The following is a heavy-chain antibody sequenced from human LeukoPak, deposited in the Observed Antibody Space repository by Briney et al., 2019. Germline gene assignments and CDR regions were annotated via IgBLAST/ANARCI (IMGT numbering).Heavy chain of an antibody. V-gene: IGHV1-18*01. J-gene: IGHJ1*01. CDR2: ISGYNGNT. D-gene: IGHD3-22*01. CDR3: ARDDYDSSVPIYFRH. CDR1: GYTFTSYG. Sequence: GASVKVSCKASGYTFTSYGISWVRQAPGQGLEWMGWISGYNGNTNYAQKLQGRVTMTTDTSTSTAYMELRSLRSDDTAVYYCARDDYDSSVPIYFRHWGQGTLVTVSS.